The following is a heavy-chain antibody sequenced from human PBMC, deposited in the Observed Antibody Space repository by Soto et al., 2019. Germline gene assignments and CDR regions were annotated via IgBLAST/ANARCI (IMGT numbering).Heavy chain of an antibody. V-gene: IGHV4-31*03. J-gene: IGHJ4*02. CDR1: GGSISSGGYY. D-gene: IGHD1-1*01. CDR2: IYYSGST. Sequence: SETLSLTCTVSGGSISSGGYYWSWIRQHPGKCLEWIGYIYYSGSTYYNPSLKSRVTISVDTSKNQFSLKLSSVTAADTAVYYCARLGYRGPGDYWGQGTLVTVSS. CDR3: ARLGYRGPGDY.